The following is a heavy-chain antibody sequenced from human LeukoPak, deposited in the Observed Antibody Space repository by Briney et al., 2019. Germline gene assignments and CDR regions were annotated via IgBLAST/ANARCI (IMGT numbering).Heavy chain of an antibody. V-gene: IGHV4-59*01. D-gene: IGHD5-18*01. CDR3: ARARYSYGFSYDY. J-gene: IGHJ4*02. CDR2: IYYSGST. Sequence: SETLSLTCTVSGGSISSYYWSWIRQPPGKGLEWSGYIYYSGSTNYNPSLKSRVTISVDTSKNQFSLKLSSVTAADTAVYYCARARYSYGFSYDYWGQGTLVTVSS. CDR1: GGSISSYY.